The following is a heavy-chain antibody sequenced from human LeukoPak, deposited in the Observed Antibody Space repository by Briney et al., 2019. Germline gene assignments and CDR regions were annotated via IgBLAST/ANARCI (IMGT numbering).Heavy chain of an antibody. CDR3: AKPVAGDY. J-gene: IGHJ4*02. V-gene: IGHV3-23*01. Sequence: GGSLRLSCAASDFSFITYAMSWVRQAPGKGLEWVSTISGGGDATYYADPVKGRFTISRDNSKNTLYLQMNSLRAEDTAVYYCAKPVAGDYWGQGTLVTVSS. D-gene: IGHD6-19*01. CDR2: ISGGGDAT. CDR1: DFSFITYA.